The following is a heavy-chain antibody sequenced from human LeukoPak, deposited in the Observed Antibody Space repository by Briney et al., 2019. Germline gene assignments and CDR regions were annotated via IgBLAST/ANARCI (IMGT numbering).Heavy chain of an antibody. CDR1: GFTFSDYY. Sequence: GGSLRLSCAASGFTFSDYYMSWIRQAPGKGLEWVANINQDASVRYYVASVKGRFTISRDNARNLVHLQMNSLRAEDTAVYYCARKGLPDHWGQGTMVTVSS. J-gene: IGHJ4*02. V-gene: IGHV3-7*01. CDR2: INQDASVR. D-gene: IGHD2-21*02. CDR3: ARKGLPDH.